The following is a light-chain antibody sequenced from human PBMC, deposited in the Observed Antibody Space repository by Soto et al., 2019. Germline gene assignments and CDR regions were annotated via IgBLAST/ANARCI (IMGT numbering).Light chain of an antibody. CDR2: DVS. CDR1: SSDVNAYNY. Sequence: QSALTQPRSVSGSPGQSVTISCTGSSSDVNAYNYVSWYQQHPGEAPKLLIYDVSKRPSGVPDRFSGSNSGNTASLTISGLQAEDEADYYCCSYAGSYTLGVFGGGTKVTVL. V-gene: IGLV2-11*01. CDR3: CSYAGSYTLGV. J-gene: IGLJ3*02.